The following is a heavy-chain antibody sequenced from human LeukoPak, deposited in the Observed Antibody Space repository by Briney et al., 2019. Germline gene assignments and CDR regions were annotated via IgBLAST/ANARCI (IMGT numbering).Heavy chain of an antibody. CDR3: ATTTYYYDSSGYITHG. CDR1: GFTFSSYG. D-gene: IGHD3-22*01. CDR2: ISYDGSDK. J-gene: IGHJ4*02. Sequence: GGSLRLSCAASGFTFSSYGMHWVRQAPGKGLEWVAVISYDGSDKYSADSVKGRFTISRDNSKNTLYLQMNSLRAEGTAVYYCATTTYYYDSSGYITHGWGQGTLVTVSS. V-gene: IGHV3-30*03.